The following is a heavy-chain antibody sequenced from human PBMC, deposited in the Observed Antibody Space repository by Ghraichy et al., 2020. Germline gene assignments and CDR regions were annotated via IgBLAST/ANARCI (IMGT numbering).Heavy chain of an antibody. J-gene: IGHJ6*02. CDR3: AKNIVVTGKILYYYYGMDV. CDR2: IKQEGSEK. D-gene: IGHD2-21*02. Sequence: GGSLRLSCAASGFPFSGYWMTWVRQAPGKGLEWVASIKQEGSEKKYVDSVKGRLTISRDNAKNSLYLQMNSLRAEDTAVYYCAKNIVVTGKILYYYYGMDVWGQGTTVTVSS. CDR1: GFPFSGYW. V-gene: IGHV3-7*01.